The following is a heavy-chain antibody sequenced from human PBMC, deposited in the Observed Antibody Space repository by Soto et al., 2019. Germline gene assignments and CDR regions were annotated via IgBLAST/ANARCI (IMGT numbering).Heavy chain of an antibody. CDR1: GYTFTSYG. V-gene: IGHV1-3*01. D-gene: IGHD6-13*01. Sequence: ASVKVSCKASGYTFTSYGISWVRQAPGQGLEWMGWINAGNGNTKYSQKFQGRVTITRDTSASTAYMELSSLRSEDTAVYYCARDLRGIAAPDGMDVWGQGTTVTVSS. J-gene: IGHJ6*02. CDR2: INAGNGNT. CDR3: ARDLRGIAAPDGMDV.